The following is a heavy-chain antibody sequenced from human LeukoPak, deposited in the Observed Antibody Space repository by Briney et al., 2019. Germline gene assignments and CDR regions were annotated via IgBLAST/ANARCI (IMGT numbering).Heavy chain of an antibody. D-gene: IGHD2-15*01. CDR1: GGSISSHY. CDR2: IYYSGST. V-gene: IGHV4-59*08. Sequence: PSETLSLTCTVSGGSISSHYWSWIRQPPGKGLEWIGYIYYSGSTNYNPSLKSRVTISVDTSKNQFSLKLSSVTAADTAVYYCARLDCSGGSCYSGYFDYWGQGTLVTVSS. J-gene: IGHJ4*02. CDR3: ARLDCSGGSCYSGYFDY.